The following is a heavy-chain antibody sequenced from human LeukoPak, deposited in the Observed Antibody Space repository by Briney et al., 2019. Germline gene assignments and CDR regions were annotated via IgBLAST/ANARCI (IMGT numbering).Heavy chain of an antibody. CDR2: IYYTGST. CDR3: ARQKRNSSGWYGDY. Sequence: SQTLSLTCTVSGGSISSGDYYWSWIRQPPGKGLEWIGYIYYTGSTYYNPSLKSRVTISVGTSKNQFSLKLSPVTAADTAVYYCARQKRNSSGWYGDYWGQGTLVTVSS. V-gene: IGHV4-30-4*01. D-gene: IGHD6-19*01. CDR1: GGSISSGDYY. J-gene: IGHJ4*02.